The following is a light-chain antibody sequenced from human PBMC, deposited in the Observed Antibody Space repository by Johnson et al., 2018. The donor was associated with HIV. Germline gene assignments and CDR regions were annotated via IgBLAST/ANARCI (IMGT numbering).Light chain of an antibody. CDR1: YSNFGNNY. Sequence: SVLTQPPSVSAAPGQKVTISCSRNYSNFGNNYVSWYQQLPGTAPKLLIYENNKRPSGIPDRFSGSKSGTSATLGITGLQTGDEADYYCGTWDSSLSAGGYVFGTGTKVTVL. CDR3: GTWDSSLSAGGYV. V-gene: IGLV1-51*02. J-gene: IGLJ1*01. CDR2: ENN.